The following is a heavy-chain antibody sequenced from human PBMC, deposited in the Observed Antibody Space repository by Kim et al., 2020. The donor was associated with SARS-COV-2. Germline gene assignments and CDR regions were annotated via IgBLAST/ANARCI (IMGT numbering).Heavy chain of an antibody. Sequence: GGSLRLSCAASGFTFSSYGMHWVRQAPGKGLEWVAVISYDGSNKYYADSVKGRFTISRDNSKNTLYLQMNSLRAEDTAVYYCAKDLRRYSSSKYYYYGMDVWGQGTTVTVSS. J-gene: IGHJ6*02. CDR2: ISYDGSNK. D-gene: IGHD6-6*01. V-gene: IGHV3-30*18. CDR3: AKDLRRYSSSKYYYYGMDV. CDR1: GFTFSSYG.